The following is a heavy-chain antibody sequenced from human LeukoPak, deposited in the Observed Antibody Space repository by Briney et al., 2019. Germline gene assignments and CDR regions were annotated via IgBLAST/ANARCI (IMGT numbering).Heavy chain of an antibody. CDR2: IYYSGST. CDR1: GGSISSYY. D-gene: IGHD3-9*01. J-gene: IGHJ4*02. Sequence: PSETLSLTCTVSGGSISSYYGSWIRQPPGKGLEWIGYIYYSGSTNYNPSLKSRVTISVDTSKNQFSLKLSSVTAADTAVYYCARESAILTGYYQQQYYFDYWGQGTLVTVSS. V-gene: IGHV4-59*01. CDR3: ARESAILTGYYQQQYYFDY.